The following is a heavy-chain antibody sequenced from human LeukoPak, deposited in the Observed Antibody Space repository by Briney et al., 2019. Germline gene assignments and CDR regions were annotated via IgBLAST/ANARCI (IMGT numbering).Heavy chain of an antibody. CDR2: INHSGST. Sequence: SETLSLTCAVYGGSFSGYYWSWIRQPPGKGLEWIGEINHSGSTNYNPSLKSRVTISVDTSKNQFFLKLTSVAAADTAVYYCSRAGYDILSGYYMAPIFDYWGQGTLVTVSS. V-gene: IGHV4-34*01. D-gene: IGHD3-9*01. CDR1: GGSFSGYY. J-gene: IGHJ4*02. CDR3: SRAGYDILSGYYMAPIFDY.